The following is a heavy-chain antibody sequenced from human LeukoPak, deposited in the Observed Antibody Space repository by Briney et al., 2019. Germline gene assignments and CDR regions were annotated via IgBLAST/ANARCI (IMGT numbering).Heavy chain of an antibody. CDR1: GYSISSGYY. CDR3: ARGRIDYFDSSGYSGYFDY. Sequence: PSETLSLTCAVSGYSISSGYYWGWIRQPPGKGLELIGSNNHSGSTYYNPSLKSRVTISVDTSHNQFSLKLSSVTAADTAVYYCARGRIDYFDSSGYSGYFDYWGQGTLVTVSS. J-gene: IGHJ4*02. D-gene: IGHD3-22*01. CDR2: NNHSGST. V-gene: IGHV4-38-2*01.